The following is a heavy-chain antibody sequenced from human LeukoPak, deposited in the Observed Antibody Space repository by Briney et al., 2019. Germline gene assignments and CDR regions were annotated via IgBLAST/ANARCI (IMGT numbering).Heavy chain of an antibody. CDR2: INHSGST. V-gene: IGHV4-34*01. CDR1: GGSFSGYY. D-gene: IGHD6-19*01. Sequence: SETLSLTCAVYGGSFSGYYWSWIRQPPGKGLEWIGKINHSGSTNYNPSLKSRVTISVDTSKNQFSLKLSSVTAADPAVYYCASRPYSSGWYLNYWGQGTLVTVSS. CDR3: ASRPYSSGWYLNY. J-gene: IGHJ4*02.